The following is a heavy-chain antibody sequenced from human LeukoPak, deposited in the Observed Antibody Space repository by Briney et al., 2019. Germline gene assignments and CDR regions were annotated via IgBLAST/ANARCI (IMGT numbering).Heavy chain of an antibody. CDR1: GFTFSGYA. CDR2: ISGSGGSV. J-gene: IGHJ4*02. D-gene: IGHD2-15*01. V-gene: IGHV3-23*01. Sequence: SGGSLRLSCAASGFTFSGYAMSWVRQASGKGLEWVSAISGSGGSVWYADSVKGRFTISRDNAKNSLYLQMNSLRAEDTAVYYCARDPNGGSYLSNWGQGTLVTVSS. CDR3: ARDPNGGSYLSN.